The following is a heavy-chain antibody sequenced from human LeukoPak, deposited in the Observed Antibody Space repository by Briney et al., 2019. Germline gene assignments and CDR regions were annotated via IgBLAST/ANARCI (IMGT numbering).Heavy chain of an antibody. CDR2: ISAYNGNT. CDR1: GYTSTSYG. J-gene: IGHJ3*02. D-gene: IGHD3-22*01. CDR3: ARALGYYYYDSSGYGGGAFDI. V-gene: IGHV1-18*01. Sequence: ASGKVSCKASGYTSTSYGISWVRRAPGQGLGWMGWISAYNGNTKYAQKLQGGVTITTDTSTSTAYMELRILRSEDTAVYYCARALGYYYYDSSGYGGGAFDIWGQGTMVTVSS.